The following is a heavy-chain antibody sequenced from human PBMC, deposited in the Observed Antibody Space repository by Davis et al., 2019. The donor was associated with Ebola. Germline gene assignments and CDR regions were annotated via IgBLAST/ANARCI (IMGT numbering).Heavy chain of an antibody. CDR3: TTEGYCSSTSCYIPLRRSYYYMDV. Sequence: PGGSLRLSCAASGFTFSNAWMSWVRQAPGKGLEWVGRIKSKTDGGTTDYAAPVKGRFTISRDDSKNTLYLQMNSLKTEDTAVYYCTTEGYCSSTSCYIPLRRSYYYMDVWGKGTTVTVSS. CDR1: GFTFSNAW. J-gene: IGHJ6*03. D-gene: IGHD2-2*02. V-gene: IGHV3-15*01. CDR2: IKSKTDGGTT.